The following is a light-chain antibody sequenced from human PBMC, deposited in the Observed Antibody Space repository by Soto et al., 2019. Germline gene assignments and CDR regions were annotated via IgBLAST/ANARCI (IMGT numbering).Light chain of an antibody. CDR3: QQRSNWPRGT. CDR2: DAS. CDR1: QSVSSY. Sequence: EIVLTQSPATLSLSPGERATLSCRASQSVSSYLAWYQQKPDQAPRLLIYDASNRATGIPARFSGSGSGTDFTLSISSLEPEDFAVYYCQQRSNWPRGTFGHGTKLEIK. V-gene: IGKV3-11*01. J-gene: IGKJ2*02.